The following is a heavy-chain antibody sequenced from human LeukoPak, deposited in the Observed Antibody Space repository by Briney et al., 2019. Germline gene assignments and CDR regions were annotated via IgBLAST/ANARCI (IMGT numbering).Heavy chain of an antibody. Sequence: PSETLSPTCTVSGGSISSYYWSWIRQPPGKGLEWIGFIYYSGSTNYNPSLKSRVTISVDTSKNQFSLKLSSVTAADTAVYYCAIQGYNSYFDYWGQGTLVTVSS. CDR1: GGSISSYY. J-gene: IGHJ4*02. CDR3: AIQGYNSYFDY. CDR2: IYYSGST. D-gene: IGHD5-24*01. V-gene: IGHV4-59*01.